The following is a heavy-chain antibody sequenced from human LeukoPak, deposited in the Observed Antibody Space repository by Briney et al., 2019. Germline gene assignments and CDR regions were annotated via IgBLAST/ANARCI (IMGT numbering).Heavy chain of an antibody. CDR3: AQGYLSGWYPN. D-gene: IGHD6-19*01. J-gene: IGHJ4*02. CDR2: ISLDGETA. Sequence: GGSLRLSCAVSGFSVGSSGMSWVRQAPGKGLEWISAISLDGETAYYADSVKGRFFISIDSSGNTLYLQLSSLRVEDTAVYYCAQGYLSGWYPNWGQGSLVSVSS. V-gene: IGHV3-23*01. CDR1: GFSVGSSG.